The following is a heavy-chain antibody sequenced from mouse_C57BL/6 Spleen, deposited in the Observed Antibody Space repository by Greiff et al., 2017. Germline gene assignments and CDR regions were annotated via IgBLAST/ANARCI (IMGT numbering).Heavy chain of an antibody. Sequence: QVQLQQPGAELVKPGASVKLSCKASGYTFTSYWMQWVKQRPGQGLEWIGEIDPSDSYTNYNQKFKGKATLTVDTSSSTAYMQLSSLTSEDSAVYYCARWSYGSNYYYAMDYWGQGTSVTVSS. CDR2: IDPSDSYT. J-gene: IGHJ4*01. D-gene: IGHD1-1*01. V-gene: IGHV1-50*01. CDR3: ARWSYGSNYYYAMDY. CDR1: GYTFTSYW.